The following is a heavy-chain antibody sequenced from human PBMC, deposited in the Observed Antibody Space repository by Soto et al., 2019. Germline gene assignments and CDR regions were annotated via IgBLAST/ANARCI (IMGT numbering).Heavy chain of an antibody. CDR2: INTDGSDT. J-gene: IGHJ4*02. V-gene: IGHV3-74*01. Sequence: GGSLRLSCAASGFYFSGYWMHWVRQVPGKGLVWVSRINTDGSDTLYADSVKGRLTISRDNTKNTLYLQMSSLRAEDTAIYYCVRAAARGDSWGQGTLVTVSS. D-gene: IGHD6-13*01. CDR3: VRAAARGDS. CDR1: GFYFSGYW.